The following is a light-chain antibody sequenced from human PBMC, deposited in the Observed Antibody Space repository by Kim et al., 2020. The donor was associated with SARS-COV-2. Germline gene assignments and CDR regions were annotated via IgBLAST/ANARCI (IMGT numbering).Light chain of an antibody. CDR3: QQSYSYHPT. Sequence: DIQMTQSPSSLSASVGDRVTITCRASQIVSSYLNWYQQKPGKAPKLLIYAAINLQGGVPSRFSGSGSGTDFTLAINSLQPEDFAIYYCQQSYSYHPTFGQGTKVDIK. V-gene: IGKV1-39*01. J-gene: IGKJ1*01. CDR1: QIVSSY. CDR2: AAI.